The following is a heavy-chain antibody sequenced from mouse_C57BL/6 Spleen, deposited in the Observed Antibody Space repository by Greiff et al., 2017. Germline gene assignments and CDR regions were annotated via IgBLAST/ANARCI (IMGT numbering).Heavy chain of an antibody. CDR3: AIEWRYDYDGFAY. J-gene: IGHJ3*01. Sequence: QVQLQQPGAELVKPGASVKVSCKASGYTFTSYWMHWVKQRPGQGLEWIGRIHPSDSDTNYNQKFKGKATLTVDKSSSTAYMQLSSLTSEDSAVYYCAIEWRYDYDGFAYWGQGTLVTVAA. CDR1: GYTFTSYW. CDR2: IHPSDSDT. V-gene: IGHV1-74*01. D-gene: IGHD2-4*01.